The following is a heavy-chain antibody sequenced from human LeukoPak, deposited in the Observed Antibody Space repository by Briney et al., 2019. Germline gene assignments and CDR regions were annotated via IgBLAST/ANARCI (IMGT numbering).Heavy chain of an antibody. CDR2: IWYDGRTK. CDR3: AREWGRIAVAGGPGY. J-gene: IGHJ4*02. V-gene: IGHV3-30*02. CDR1: GFTFSNYG. D-gene: IGHD6-19*01. Sequence: PGGSLRLSCEVSGFTFSNYGMHRVRQAPGKGLEWLALIWYDGRTKFHADSVKGRFTISRDNSANTLYLQMSSLRVEDTAVYYCAREWGRIAVAGGPGYWGQGARVTVSS.